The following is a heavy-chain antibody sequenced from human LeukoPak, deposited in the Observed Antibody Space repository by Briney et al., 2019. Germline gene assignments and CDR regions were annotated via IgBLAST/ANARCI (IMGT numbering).Heavy chain of an antibody. CDR2: IIPIFGTA. V-gene: IGHV1-69*05. Sequence: SVKVSCKASGGTFSSYAISWVRQAPGQGLEWMGGIIPIFGTANYAQKFQGRVTITTDESTSTAYMELSSLRSEDTAAYYCARGWGSSSYYYYYMDVWGKGTTVTVSS. J-gene: IGHJ6*03. D-gene: IGHD6-6*01. CDR3: ARGWGSSSYYYYYMDV. CDR1: GGTFSSYA.